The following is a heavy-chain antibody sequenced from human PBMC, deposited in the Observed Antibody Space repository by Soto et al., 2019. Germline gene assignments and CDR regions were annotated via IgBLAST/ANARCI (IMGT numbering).Heavy chain of an antibody. CDR3: AVGSSGRAGHYYYGMDV. D-gene: IGHD3-22*01. V-gene: IGHV5-51*01. J-gene: IGHJ6*02. CDR1: GYSFTSYW. CDR2: IYPGDSDT. Sequence: LKISCKGSGYSFTSYWIGWVRQMPGKGLEWMGIIYPGDSDTRYSPSFQGQVTISADKSISTAYLQWSSLKASDTAMYYCAVGSSGRAGHYYYGMDVWGQGTTVTVSS.